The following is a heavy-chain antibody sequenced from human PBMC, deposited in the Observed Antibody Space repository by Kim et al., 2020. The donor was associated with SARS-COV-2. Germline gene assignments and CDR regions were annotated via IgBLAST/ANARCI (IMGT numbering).Heavy chain of an antibody. CDR2: ISGDGNSK. D-gene: IGHD6-25*01. CDR3: ATEGPFSSGRCGYFDY. Sequence: GGSLRLSCAASGFTVHWVRQAPGKGLEWVAAISGDGNSKYYADSVKGRFTISRDNSKDTVDVQMNSLRAEDTAVYYCATEGPFSSGRCGYFDYGGQGTL. J-gene: IGHJ4*02. CDR1: GFTV. V-gene: IGHV3-30-3*01.